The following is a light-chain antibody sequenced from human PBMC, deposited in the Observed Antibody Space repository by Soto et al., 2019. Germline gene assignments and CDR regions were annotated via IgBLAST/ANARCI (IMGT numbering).Light chain of an antibody. V-gene: IGKV3-15*01. Sequence: EIVMTQSPATLSVSPGERATLSCRASQSVSSNLAWYQQKPGLAPRLLIYAASTRATGIPARFSGSRSGTELTLTITSLQSVDFAVYYCQQYNDWPFTFGPGTKVDIK. J-gene: IGKJ3*01. CDR2: AAS. CDR3: QQYNDWPFT. CDR1: QSVSSN.